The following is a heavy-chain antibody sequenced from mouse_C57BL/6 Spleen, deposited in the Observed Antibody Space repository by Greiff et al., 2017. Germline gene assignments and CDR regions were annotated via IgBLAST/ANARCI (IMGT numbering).Heavy chain of an antibody. CDR2: ISDGGSYT. J-gene: IGHJ4*01. D-gene: IGHD2-3*01. Sequence: EVQLVESGGGLVKPGGSLKLSCAASGFTFSSYAMSWVRQTPEKRLEWVATISDGGSYTYYPDNLKGRFTISRDNAKNNLYLQMNHLKSEDTAMYYCARDGYYDAMDYWGQGTSVTVSS. CDR1: GFTFSSYA. V-gene: IGHV5-4*01. CDR3: ARDGYYDAMDY.